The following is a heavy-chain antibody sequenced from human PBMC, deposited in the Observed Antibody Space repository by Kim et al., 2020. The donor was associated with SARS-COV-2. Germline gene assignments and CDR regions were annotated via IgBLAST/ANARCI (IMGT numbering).Heavy chain of an antibody. CDR3: AQDLLVGATSYGMDV. D-gene: IGHD1-26*01. V-gene: IGHV3-33*06. J-gene: IGHJ6*02. Sequence: GGSLRLSCAASGFTFSSYGMHWVRQAPGKGLEWVAVIWYDGSNKYYADSVKGRFTISRDNSKNTLYLQMNSLRAEDTAVYYSAQDLLVGATSYGMDVWGQGTAATVPS. CDR2: IWYDGSNK. CDR1: GFTFSSYG.